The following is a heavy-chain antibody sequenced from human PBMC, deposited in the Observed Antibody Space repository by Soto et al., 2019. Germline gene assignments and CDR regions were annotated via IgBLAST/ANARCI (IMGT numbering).Heavy chain of an antibody. D-gene: IGHD1-20*01. CDR2: VFYTGFT. CDR1: GASISGSYYY. CDR3: ATSEKGYNWNYFDH. J-gene: IGHJ4*02. V-gene: IGHV4-39*01. Sequence: SETLSLTCAVSGASISGSYYYWAWLRQSPGKGPEWIGSVFYTGFTSYNPSLESRVSVSVDTSKSQFSLKLSAVTAADTAVYYCATSEKGYNWNYFDHWGQGALVTVYS.